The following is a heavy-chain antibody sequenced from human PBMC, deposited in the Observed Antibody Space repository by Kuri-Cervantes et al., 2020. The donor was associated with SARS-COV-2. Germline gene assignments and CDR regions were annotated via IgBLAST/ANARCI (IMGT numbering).Heavy chain of an antibody. J-gene: IGHJ3*02. D-gene: IGHD2-15*01. Sequence: SETLSLTCTVSGGSISSGDYYWSWIRQPPVKGLEWIGYIYYSGSTYYNPSLKSRVTISVDTSKNQFSLKLSSVTAADTAVYYCARELPQDAFDIWGQGTMVTVSS. CDR2: IYYSGST. V-gene: IGHV4-30-4*02. CDR1: GGSISSGDYY. CDR3: ARELPQDAFDI.